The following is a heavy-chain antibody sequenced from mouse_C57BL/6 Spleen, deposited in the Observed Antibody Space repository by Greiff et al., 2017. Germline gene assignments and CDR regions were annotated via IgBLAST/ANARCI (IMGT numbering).Heavy chain of an antibody. V-gene: IGHV14-1*01. CDR2: IVPEDGDT. J-gene: IGHJ3*01. CDR3: TTSLAWFAY. CDR1: GFNIKDSY. Sequence: VHVKQSGAELVRPGASVKLSCTASGFNIKDSYMHWVKQRPEQGLEWIGRIVPEDGDTEYAPKFQGKATMTADTSSNTAYLQLSSLTSEDTAVYYCTTSLAWFAYWGQGTLVTVSA.